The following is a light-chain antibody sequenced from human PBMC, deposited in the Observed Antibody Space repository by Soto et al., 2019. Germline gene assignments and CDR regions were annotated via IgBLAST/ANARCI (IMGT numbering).Light chain of an antibody. V-gene: IGLV2-14*01. CDR2: DVS. CDR1: SSDVGGDNF. CDR3: SSYKNNNTPVV. J-gene: IGLJ7*02. Sequence: QSALTQPASVYGSPGQSITISCTGTSSDVGGDNFVYWYQQHPGKAPTLMIFDVSNRPSGVSNRFSGSKSCSTASLTISGLRAEDEAAYFCSSYKNNNTPVVFGGGTQLSAL.